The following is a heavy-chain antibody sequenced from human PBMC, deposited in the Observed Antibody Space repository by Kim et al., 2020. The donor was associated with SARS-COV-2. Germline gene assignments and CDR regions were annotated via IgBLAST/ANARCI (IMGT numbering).Heavy chain of an antibody. CDR1: GGSFSGYY. V-gene: IGHV4-34*01. D-gene: IGHD3-10*01. CDR2: INHSGST. CDR3: ARGPGRRTYYGSGNLFDP. Sequence: SETLSLTCAVYGGSFSGYYWSWIRQPPGKGLVWIGEINHSGSTNYNPSLKSRVTISVDTSKNQFSLKLSSVTAADTAVYYCARGPGRRTYYGSGNLFDPWGQGTLVTVSS. J-gene: IGHJ5*02.